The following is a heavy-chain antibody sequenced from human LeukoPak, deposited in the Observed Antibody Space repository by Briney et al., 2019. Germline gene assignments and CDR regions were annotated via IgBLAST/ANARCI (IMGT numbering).Heavy chain of an antibody. Sequence: SETLSLTCTVSGGSVSSGSYYWSWIRQPPGKVLEWIGYIYYSGSTNYNPSLKSRVTISVDTSKNQFSLKLSSVTAADTAVYYCARLTLGGSFDYWGQGTLVTVSS. J-gene: IGHJ4*02. V-gene: IGHV4-61*01. D-gene: IGHD3-10*01. CDR1: GGSVSSGSYY. CDR2: IYYSGST. CDR3: ARLTLGGSFDY.